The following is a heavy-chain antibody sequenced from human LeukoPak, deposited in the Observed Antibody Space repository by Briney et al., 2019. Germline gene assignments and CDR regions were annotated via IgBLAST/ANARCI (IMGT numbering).Heavy chain of an antibody. J-gene: IGHJ4*02. CDR3: ARGEFRGGYRLIDY. CDR1: GFTFSSYA. Sequence: GSLRLSCAASGFTFSSYAMSWVRQAPGKGLEWIGEINHSGSTNYNPSLKSRVSLSVDTSKNQFSLKLNSVTAADTAVYYCARGEFRGGYRLIDYWGQGTLVTVSS. CDR2: INHSGST. D-gene: IGHD3-16*01. V-gene: IGHV4-34*01.